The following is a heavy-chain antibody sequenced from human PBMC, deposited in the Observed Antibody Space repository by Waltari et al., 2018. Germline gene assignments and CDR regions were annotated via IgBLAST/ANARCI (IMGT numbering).Heavy chain of an antibody. Sequence: QVQLVQSGAEVKKPGASVKISCKTSEYTFTSPYIHWVRQAPGQGLEWMGIINPSGGSTISAQKFQGRVTMPRDTSTSTVYMELSSLRSEDTAVYYCARDTGALWMDVWGQGTTVTVSS. J-gene: IGHJ6*02. CDR2: INPSGGST. V-gene: IGHV1-46*01. CDR3: ARDTGALWMDV. D-gene: IGHD2-21*01. CDR1: EYTFTSPY.